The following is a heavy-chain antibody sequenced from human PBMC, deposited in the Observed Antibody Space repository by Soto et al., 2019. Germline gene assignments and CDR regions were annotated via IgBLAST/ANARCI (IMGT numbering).Heavy chain of an antibody. CDR2: INWNSGSI. CDR3: AKNQERELPRVIDF. CDR1: GFTFDDYA. Sequence: EVHLVESGGGLVQPGRSLRLSCAASGFTFDDYAMHWVRQTPGKGLEWVAGINWNSGSIGYADSVKGRFTISRDNAKNSLFLQMNSLRPEDTALYYCAKNQERELPRVIDFWGQGTLVTVSS. J-gene: IGHJ4*02. D-gene: IGHD1-7*01. V-gene: IGHV3-9*01.